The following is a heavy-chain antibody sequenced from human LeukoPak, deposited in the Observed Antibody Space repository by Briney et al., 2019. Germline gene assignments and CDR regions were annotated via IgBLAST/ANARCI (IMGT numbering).Heavy chain of an antibody. Sequence: SETLSLTCALSGFSFSVGYFWGWIRQPPGRGLEWIASILYAGDTYYNPSLKSRVPMLVDTSKNQFSLRLSSVTAADTAVYYCARRISTRRGETCDSTSCYFDYWGPGILVTVSS. D-gene: IGHD2-2*01. V-gene: IGHV4-38-2*01. J-gene: IGHJ4*02. CDR3: ARRISTRRGETCDSTSCYFDY. CDR2: ILYAGDT. CDR1: GFSFSVGYF.